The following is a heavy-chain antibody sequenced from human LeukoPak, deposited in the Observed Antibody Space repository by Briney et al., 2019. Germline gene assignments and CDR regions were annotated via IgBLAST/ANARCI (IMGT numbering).Heavy chain of an antibody. CDR2: IIPIFGTA. J-gene: IGHJ4*02. Sequence: EASVKVSCKASGGTFSSYAISWVRQAPGQGLEWMGGIIPIFGTANYAQKFQGRVTITADESTSTAYMELSSLRSEDTAVYYCARKLGYCSGGSCYLCDYWGQGTLVTVSS. CDR3: ARKLGYCSGGSCYLCDY. D-gene: IGHD2-15*01. CDR1: GGTFSSYA. V-gene: IGHV1-69*13.